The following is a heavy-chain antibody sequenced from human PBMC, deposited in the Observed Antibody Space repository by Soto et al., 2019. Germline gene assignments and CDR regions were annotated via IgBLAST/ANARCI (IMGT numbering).Heavy chain of an antibody. D-gene: IGHD7-27*01. J-gene: IGHJ4*02. Sequence: QITLKESGPPLVKPTQTLTLTCTFSGFSLTTSSVGVGWIRQPPGKALEWLALIYWDDDKRYSPSLKNRLTITNDTYKKQVVLTMTNMDPVDTATYYCAHRRTGDRYYFDYWGQGALVTVSS. V-gene: IGHV2-5*02. CDR2: IYWDDDK. CDR1: GFSLTTSSVG. CDR3: AHRRTGDRYYFDY.